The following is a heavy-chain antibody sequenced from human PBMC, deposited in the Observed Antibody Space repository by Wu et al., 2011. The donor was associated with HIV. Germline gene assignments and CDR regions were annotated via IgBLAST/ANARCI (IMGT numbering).Heavy chain of an antibody. Sequence: QVQLVQSGAEVKKPGSSVKVSCKASGGTFNSYAISWVRQAPGQGLEWMGGIIPIFGTANYAQKFQGRVTITADKSTSTAYMELSSLRSEDTAVYYCARERLVVIAAMGDRFHFYGMDVWGQGTTVTVSS. J-gene: IGHJ6*02. CDR3: ARERLVVIAAMGDRFHFYGMDV. CDR1: GGTFNSYA. V-gene: IGHV1-69*06. CDR2: IIPIFGTA. D-gene: IGHD2-15*01.